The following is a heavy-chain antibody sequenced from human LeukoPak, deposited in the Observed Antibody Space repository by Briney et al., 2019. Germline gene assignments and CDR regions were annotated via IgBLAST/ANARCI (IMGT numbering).Heavy chain of an antibody. CDR1: GYIFTSYG. V-gene: IGHV1-18*01. Sequence: GASVKVSCTASGYIFTSYGMNWVRQAPGQGLEWVGWISVYNGDTYYAQKLQGRVTMTTDTSTRPVYMDLRGLRSGDTAWYYCARGFVWNSPDAEYFLHWGQGTLVTVSS. D-gene: IGHD1-7*01. CDR2: ISVYNGDT. CDR3: ARGFVWNSPDAEYFLH. J-gene: IGHJ1*01.